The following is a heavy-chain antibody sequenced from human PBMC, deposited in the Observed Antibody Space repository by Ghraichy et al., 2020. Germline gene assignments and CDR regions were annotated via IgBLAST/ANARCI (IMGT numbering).Heavy chain of an antibody. CDR1: GFTFSSYD. Sequence: GGSLRLSCAASGFTFSSYDMHWVRQATGQGLEWVSGIGTAGGTNYPGSVKGRFTISRENAKNSLYLQMNSLRAGDTAVYYYAREIAVAGSWYFDLWGRGTLVIVSS. CDR2: IGTAGGT. D-gene: IGHD6-19*01. CDR3: AREIAVAGSWYFDL. V-gene: IGHV3-13*01. J-gene: IGHJ2*01.